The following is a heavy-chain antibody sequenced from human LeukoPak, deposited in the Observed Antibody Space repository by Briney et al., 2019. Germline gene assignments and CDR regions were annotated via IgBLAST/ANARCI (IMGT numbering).Heavy chain of an antibody. D-gene: IGHD6-19*01. CDR2: ISAYNGNT. V-gene: IGHV1-18*01. CDR3: ARGSRQFGWYVLYYYYYMDV. CDR1: GYTFTSYG. J-gene: IGHJ6*03. Sequence: GASVKVSCKASGYTFTSYGISWVRQAPGQGLEWMGWISAYNGNTNYAQKLQGRVTMTTDTSTSTAYMELRSLRSDDTAVYYCARGSRQFGWYVLYYYYYMDVWGKGTTVTVSS.